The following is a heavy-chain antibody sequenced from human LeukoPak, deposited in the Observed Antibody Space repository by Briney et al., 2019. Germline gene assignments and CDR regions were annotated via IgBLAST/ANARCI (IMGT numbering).Heavy chain of an antibody. Sequence: ASVKVSCKASGYIFTRYSMHWVRQAPGQGLEWMGIINPSGGSINYAQKFQGRVTMTRDTSTGTVYMELSSLRSEDTAVYYCARSHNDFGDDYWGQGTLVTVSS. CDR2: INPSGGSI. D-gene: IGHD3-3*01. V-gene: IGHV1-46*01. CDR1: GYIFTRYS. CDR3: ARSHNDFGDDY. J-gene: IGHJ4*02.